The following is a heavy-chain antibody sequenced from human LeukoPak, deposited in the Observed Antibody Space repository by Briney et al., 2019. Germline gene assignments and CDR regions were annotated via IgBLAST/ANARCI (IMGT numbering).Heavy chain of an antibody. V-gene: IGHV3-23*01. CDR2: ISGSGGST. J-gene: IGHJ6*02. Sequence: GGSLRLSCAASGLTFSSYAMSWVRQAPGKGLEWVSAISGSGGSTYYADSVKGRFTTSRDNSKNTLYLQMNSLRAEDTAVYYCARAIYCSGGSCNSGNGMDVWGQGTTVTVSS. CDR1: GLTFSSYA. D-gene: IGHD2-15*01. CDR3: ARAIYCSGGSCNSGNGMDV.